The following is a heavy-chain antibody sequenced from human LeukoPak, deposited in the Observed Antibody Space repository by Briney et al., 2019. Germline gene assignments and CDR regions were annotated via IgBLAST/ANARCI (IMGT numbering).Heavy chain of an antibody. CDR3: ARYSGSYEVNYYYYYGMDV. D-gene: IGHD1-26*01. J-gene: IGHJ6*02. CDR1: GFTFSSYA. CDR2: VSGSGDST. V-gene: IGHV3-23*01. Sequence: GGSLRLSCAASGFTFSSYAMSWVRRAPGKGLEWVSGVSGSGDSTYYADSVKGRFTISRDNSRNTLYLQMNSLRAEDTAVYYCARYSGSYEVNYYYYYGMDVWGQGTTVTVSS.